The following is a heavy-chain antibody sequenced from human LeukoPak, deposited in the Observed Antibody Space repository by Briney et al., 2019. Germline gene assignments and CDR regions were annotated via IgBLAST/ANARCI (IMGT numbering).Heavy chain of an antibody. CDR3: AKPARTDYTDY. CDR1: GFTFSSYA. D-gene: IGHD1-14*01. V-gene: IGHV3-23*01. CDR2: INGSGGST. J-gene: IGHJ4*02. Sequence: GGSLRLSCEASGFTFSSYAMNWVRQAPGKGLEWVSGINGSGGSTYYAGSVKGRFTISRDNSKNTLYLQMNSLRAEDTAVYYCAKPARTDYTDYWGQGTLVTVSS.